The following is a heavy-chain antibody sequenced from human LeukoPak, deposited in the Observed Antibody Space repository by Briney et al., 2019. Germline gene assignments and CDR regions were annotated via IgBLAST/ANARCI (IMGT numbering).Heavy chain of an antibody. CDR1: GFGFSNYW. J-gene: IGHJ4*02. CDR3: ARDSPAADGFDY. D-gene: IGHD6-13*01. V-gene: IGHV3-7*01. CDR2: MNEDGSEK. Sequence: GGSLRLSCAASGFGFSNYWMSWVRQAPGKGLEWVANMNEDGSEKNYVVSVKGRFTISRDNAQDSLYLQMNSLRAEDTAVYYCARDSPAADGFDYWGQGTLVTVSS.